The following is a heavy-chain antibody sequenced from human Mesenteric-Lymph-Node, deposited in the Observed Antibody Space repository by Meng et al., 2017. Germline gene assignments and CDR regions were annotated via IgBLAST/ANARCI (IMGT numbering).Heavy chain of an antibody. D-gene: IGHD1-14*01. V-gene: IGHV4-4*02. J-gene: IGHJ4*02. CDR2: IYHSGIT. Sequence: QVQLPQSGPGLVQPSQPLSLTCTVPGGPISSSNWWSWVRQPPGKGLEWIGKIYHSGITIYNPSLKSRVTMSVDNSKNQFSLKLNSMTAADTAVYYCARDPTGGEDHQRVWGQGTLVTVSS. CDR1: GGPISSSNW. CDR3: ARDPTGGEDHQRV.